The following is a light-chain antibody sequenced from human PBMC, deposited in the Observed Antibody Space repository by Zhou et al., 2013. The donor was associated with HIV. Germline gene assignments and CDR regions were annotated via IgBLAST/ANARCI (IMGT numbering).Light chain of an antibody. CDR1: QSLLYINGYNY. V-gene: IGKV2-28*01. Sequence: EIVMNQSPLSLPVTPGEPASMSCRSSQSLLYINGYNYLDWYLQKPGQSPQLLIYLASIRASGVPDRFSGSGSGTDFTLKISRVEAEDVGVYYCMQALQTPVTFGQGTRLEIK. CDR2: LAS. CDR3: MQALQTPVT. J-gene: IGKJ5*01.